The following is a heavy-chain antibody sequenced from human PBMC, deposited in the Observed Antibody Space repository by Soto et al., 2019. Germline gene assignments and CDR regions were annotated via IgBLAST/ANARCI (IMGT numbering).Heavy chain of an antibody. J-gene: IGHJ4*02. CDR1: GYTFTGYD. Sequence: QVQLVQSGAEVKKPGASVKVSCKASGYTFTGYDMHWVRQAPGQGLEWMGWINPNSGGTNYAQKFQGWVTMTRDTSISTAYMELSRLRSDDTAVYYCARVASRYQPLLFDYWGQGTLVTVSS. D-gene: IGHD2-2*01. CDR3: ARVASRYQPLLFDY. V-gene: IGHV1-2*04. CDR2: INPNSGGT.